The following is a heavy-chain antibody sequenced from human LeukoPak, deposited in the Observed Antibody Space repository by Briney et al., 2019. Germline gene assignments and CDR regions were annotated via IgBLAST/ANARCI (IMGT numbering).Heavy chain of an antibody. J-gene: IGHJ5*02. CDR3: AGVGFWSGYYRLDTWFDP. CDR2: IKQDGSEE. CDR1: GFTFSSYW. D-gene: IGHD3-3*01. Sequence: GGSLRLSCAASGFTFSSYWMSWVRQAPGKGLEWVANIKQDGSEEYYVDSVKGRFTISRDNAKNSLYLQMNSLRAEDTAVYYCAGVGFWSGYYRLDTWFDPWGQGTLVTVSS. V-gene: IGHV3-7*01.